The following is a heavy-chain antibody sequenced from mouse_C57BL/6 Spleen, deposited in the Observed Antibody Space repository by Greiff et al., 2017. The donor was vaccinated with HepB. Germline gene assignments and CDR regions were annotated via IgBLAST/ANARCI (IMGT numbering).Heavy chain of an antibody. CDR2: IDPEEGET. V-gene: IGHV14-2*01. CDR1: GFNIKDYY. CDR3: ATDKAMDY. J-gene: IGHJ4*01. Sequence: VHVKQSGAELVKPGASVKLPCTALGFNIKDYYMHWVKQRTEQGLEWIGRIDPEEGETKYAPKFQGKATITADTSSNTAYLQLSTLTSEDTAGYYCATDKAMDYWGQGTSVTVSS.